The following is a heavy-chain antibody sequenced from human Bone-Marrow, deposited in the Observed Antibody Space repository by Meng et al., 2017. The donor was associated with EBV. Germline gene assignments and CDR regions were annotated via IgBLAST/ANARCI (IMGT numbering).Heavy chain of an antibody. CDR1: GFTFSSYS. Sequence: EVQLVQSGGDLVKPGGYLRLCCVASGFTFSSYSMNWVRQAPGKGLEWVSSISTSSSYIYYADSVKGRFNISRDNAKNSLYLQMNSLRAEDTAVYYWARVRGGYGDYDYWGRGTLVTVSS. CDR2: ISTSSSYI. V-gene: IGHV3-21*01. J-gene: IGHJ4*02. CDR3: ARVRGGYGDYDY. D-gene: IGHD4-17*01.